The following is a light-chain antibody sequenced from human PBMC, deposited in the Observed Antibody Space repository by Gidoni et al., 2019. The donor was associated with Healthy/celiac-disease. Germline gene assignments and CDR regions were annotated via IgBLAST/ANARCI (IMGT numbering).Light chain of an antibody. V-gene: IGKV1-39*01. J-gene: IGKJ3*01. CDR1: QSISSY. CDR3: QQSYSTPPFT. Sequence: DIQMPQSPSSLSASVGDRVTITCRASQSISSYLNWYQQKPGKAPKLLIYAASSLQSGVPSRFSGSGSGTDFTLTISSMQPEDFATDYCQQSYSTPPFTFGPGTKVDIK. CDR2: AAS.